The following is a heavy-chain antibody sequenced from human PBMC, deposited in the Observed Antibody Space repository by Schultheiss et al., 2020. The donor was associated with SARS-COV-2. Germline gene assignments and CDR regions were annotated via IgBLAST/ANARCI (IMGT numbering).Heavy chain of an antibody. D-gene: IGHD2-2*02. J-gene: IGHJ6*02. Sequence: SETLSLTCTVSGGSISSSSYYWGWIRQPPGKGLEWIGSIYYSGSTNYNPSLKSRVTISVDTSKNQFSLKLSSVTAADTAVYYCARGRVVVVPAAISSGMDVWGQGTTVTVSS. CDR2: IYYSGST. CDR3: ARGRVVVVPAAISSGMDV. V-gene: IGHV4-39*07. CDR1: GGSISSSSYY.